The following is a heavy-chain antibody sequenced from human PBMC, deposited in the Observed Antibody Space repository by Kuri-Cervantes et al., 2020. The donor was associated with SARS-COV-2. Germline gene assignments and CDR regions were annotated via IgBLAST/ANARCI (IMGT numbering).Heavy chain of an antibody. CDR1: GFTFSSYA. Sequence: GESLKISCAASGFTFSSYAMSWVRQAPGKGLEWVSAISGSGGSTYYADSVKGRFTISRDNSKNTLYLQMNSLRAEDTAVYYCAKTAVAGTVRYFDYWGQGTLVTVSS. CDR3: AKTAVAGTVRYFDY. J-gene: IGHJ4*02. V-gene: IGHV3-23*01. CDR2: ISGSGGST. D-gene: IGHD6-19*01.